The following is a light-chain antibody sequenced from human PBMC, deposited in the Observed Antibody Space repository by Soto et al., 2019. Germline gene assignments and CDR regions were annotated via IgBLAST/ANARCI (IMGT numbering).Light chain of an antibody. CDR1: QGIRND. CDR2: AAS. J-gene: IGKJ4*01. Sequence: AIQMTRSPSSLSASVGDRVTITCRASQGIRNDLGWYQQKPGKAPKLLIYAASSLQSGVPSRFSGSGSGTDFTLTISSLQPEDFATYYCLQDYNYPLTFGGGSKVEIX. V-gene: IGKV1-6*01. CDR3: LQDYNYPLT.